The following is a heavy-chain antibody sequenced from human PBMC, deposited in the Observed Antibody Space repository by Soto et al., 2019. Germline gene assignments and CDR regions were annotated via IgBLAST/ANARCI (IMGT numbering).Heavy chain of an antibody. CDR1: GGSISTYY. CDR3: ASDRSSGWDQGYGMDV. J-gene: IGHJ6*02. D-gene: IGHD6-19*01. Sequence: PSETLSLTCTVSGGSISTYYWSWIRQPPGKGLEWIGYIYYSGSTSYNPSLKSRVTISVDTSKNQFSLKLRSVTAADTDVYYCASDRSSGWDQGYGMDVWGQGTTVTVSS. CDR2: IYYSGST. V-gene: IGHV4-59*01.